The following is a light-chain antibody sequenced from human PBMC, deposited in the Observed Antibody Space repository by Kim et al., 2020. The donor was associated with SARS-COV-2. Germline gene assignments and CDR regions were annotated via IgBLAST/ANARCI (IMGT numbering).Light chain of an antibody. J-gene: IGKJ1*01. CDR3: MQGTHWPPWT. CDR1: QGLVYSDGYTY. CDR2: KVS. V-gene: IGKV2-30*01. Sequence: DVVMTQSPLSLPVTLGQPASISCRSSQGLVYSDGYTYLNWFQQRPGQSPRRLIYKVSNRDSGVPDRFSGSGSGTDFTLKISRVEAEDVGVYYCMQGTHWPPWTFGQGTKVDIK.